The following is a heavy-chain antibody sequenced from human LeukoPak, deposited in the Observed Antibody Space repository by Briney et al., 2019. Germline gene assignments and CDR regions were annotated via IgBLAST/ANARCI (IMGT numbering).Heavy chain of an antibody. CDR3: AKRTMSAFDS. V-gene: IGHV3-33*06. CDR2: IWYDGSNK. J-gene: IGHJ4*02. Sequence: GGSLRLSCAASGFTFSSYGMHWVRQAPGKGLEWVAVIWYDGSNKYYADSVKGRFTISRDNSKNTLYLQMNSLRAEDTAVYYCAKRTMSAFDSWGQGTLLIVSS. CDR1: GFTFSSYG. D-gene: IGHD5-24*01.